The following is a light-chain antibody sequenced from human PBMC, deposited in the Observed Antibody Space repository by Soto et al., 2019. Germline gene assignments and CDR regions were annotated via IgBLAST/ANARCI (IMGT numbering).Light chain of an antibody. V-gene: IGKV3-11*01. CDR3: QQRSNWPPSLT. CDR2: DAS. Sequence: EIVLTQSPATLSLSPGERATLSCRASQSVSSYLAWYQQKPGQAPSLLIYDASNRATGIPARFSGSGSGTDFTLTISSLEPEDIAVYYCQQRSNWPPSLTFGGGTKVVIK. J-gene: IGKJ4*01. CDR1: QSVSSY.